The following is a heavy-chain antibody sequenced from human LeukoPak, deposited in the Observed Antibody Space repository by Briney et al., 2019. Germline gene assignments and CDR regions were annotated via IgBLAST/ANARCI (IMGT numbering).Heavy chain of an antibody. Sequence: SVKVSCKASGGTFSSYTISWVRQAPGQGLEWTGGIIPIFGTANYAQKFQGRVTITADESTSTAYMELSSLRSEDMAVYYCARLGYYGSGSEPGDDNAFDIWGQGTMVTVSS. CDR1: GGTFSSYT. CDR2: IIPIFGTA. V-gene: IGHV1-69*01. J-gene: IGHJ3*02. CDR3: ARLGYYGSGSEPGDDNAFDI. D-gene: IGHD3-10*01.